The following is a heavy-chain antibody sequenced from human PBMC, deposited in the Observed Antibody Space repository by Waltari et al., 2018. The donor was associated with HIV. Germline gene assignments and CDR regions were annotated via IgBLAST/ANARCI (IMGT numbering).Heavy chain of an antibody. Sequence: EVQLVESGGGLIQPGGSLRLSCAASGFTVSSNYINWVRQAPGKGLGGGSASYSGGSTDYADSVKGRFTISRDNSRNTLYLQMNSLRAEDTAVYYCAKASGIVNGANSRYWYFDLWGRGTQVTVSS. V-gene: IGHV3-53*01. D-gene: IGHD4-17*01. J-gene: IGHJ2*01. CDR1: GFTVSSNY. CDR2: SYSGGST. CDR3: AKASGIVNGANSRYWYFDL.